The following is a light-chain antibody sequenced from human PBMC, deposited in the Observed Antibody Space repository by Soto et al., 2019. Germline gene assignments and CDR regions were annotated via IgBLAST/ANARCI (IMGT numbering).Light chain of an antibody. Sequence: QSVLTQPASVSGSPGQSITISCTGTSSDVGGYNYVSWYQHHPGKVPKLMIFQVTKRPSGVSDRFYGSKSGNTASLTISGLQAEDEGDYFCSSYTTSSTYVLGTGTKVNVL. CDR2: QVT. J-gene: IGLJ1*01. CDR3: SSYTTSSTYV. CDR1: SSDVGGYNY. V-gene: IGLV2-14*01.